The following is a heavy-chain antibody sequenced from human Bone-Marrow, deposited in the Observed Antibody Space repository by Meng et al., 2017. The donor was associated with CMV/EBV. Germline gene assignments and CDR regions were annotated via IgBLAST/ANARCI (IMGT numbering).Heavy chain of an antibody. CDR2: INHSGST. CDR3: ARAYITGTTVDY. D-gene: IGHD1-7*01. V-gene: IGHV4-34*01. CDR1: GGSFSGYY. J-gene: IGHJ4*02. Sequence: SETLSLTCAVYGGSFSGYYWSWIRQPPGKGLEWIGEINHSGSTNYNPSLKSRVTISVDTSKNQFSLKLSSVTAADTAVYYWARAYITGTTVDYWGQGTLVTVSS.